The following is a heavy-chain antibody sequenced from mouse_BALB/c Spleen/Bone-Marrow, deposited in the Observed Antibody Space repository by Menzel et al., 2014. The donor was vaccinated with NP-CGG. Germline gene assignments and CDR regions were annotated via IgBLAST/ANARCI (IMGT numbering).Heavy chain of an antibody. J-gene: IGHJ4*01. D-gene: IGHD2-3*01. Sequence: VQLQQSGPELVKPGASVRISCKASGYTFTSYYIHWAKQRPGQGLEWIGWIYPGNVNTKYNEKFKGKATLTADKSSSTAYMQLSSLTSEDSAVYFCAGLLRGDYAMDYWGQGTSVTVSS. CDR2: IYPGNVNT. V-gene: IGHV1S56*01. CDR1: GYTFTSYY. CDR3: AGLLRGDYAMDY.